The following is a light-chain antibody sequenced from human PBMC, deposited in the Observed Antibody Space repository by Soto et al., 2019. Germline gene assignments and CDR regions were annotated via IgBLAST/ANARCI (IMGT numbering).Light chain of an antibody. V-gene: IGKV1-9*01. CDR1: QGIRGH. CDR3: QELDSYPRT. J-gene: IGKJ4*02. Sequence: IQLTQSPSFLSASVGDRVTITCRASQGIRGHLAWYQQKPGEAPKPLIYDASSLQSGVPSRFSGSGSGTAFTLTISSLQPEDFATYYCQELDSYPRTFGGGTKVEI. CDR2: DAS.